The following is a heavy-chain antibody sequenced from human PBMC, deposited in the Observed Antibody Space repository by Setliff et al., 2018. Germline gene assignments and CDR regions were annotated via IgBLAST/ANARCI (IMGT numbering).Heavy chain of an antibody. V-gene: IGHV4-39*07. D-gene: IGHD3-22*01. CDR3: ARDFRHDSGGY. Sequence: SETLSLTCTVSGFSINSGTHFWGWIRQPPGKGLEWIGRIHYSGSTYYNPSLKSRVTISVDTSKNQFSLKLRSVTAADTAVYHRARDFRHDSGGYWGQGTLVTVSS. CDR2: IHYSGST. CDR1: GFSINSGTHF. J-gene: IGHJ4*02.